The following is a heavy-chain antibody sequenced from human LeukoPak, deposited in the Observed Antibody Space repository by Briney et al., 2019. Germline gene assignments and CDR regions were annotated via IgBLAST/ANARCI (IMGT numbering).Heavy chain of an antibody. CDR2: INSDAGTI. CDR3: AKDRNYSPSDGFEI. J-gene: IGHJ3*02. V-gene: IGHV3-74*01. Sequence: GGSLRLSCAASGFTFSSDWMHWVRQVPGKGLVWVSRINSDAGTINYADSVKGRFTISRDNAKNTLYLQMNNLRAEDTAVYYCAKDRNYSPSDGFEIWGQGTMVAVSS. D-gene: IGHD2-15*01. CDR1: GFTFSSDW.